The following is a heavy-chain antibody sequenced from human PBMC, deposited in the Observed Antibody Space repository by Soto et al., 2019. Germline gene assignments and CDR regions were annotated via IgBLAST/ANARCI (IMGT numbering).Heavy chain of an antibody. CDR3: ARDRGDYQPYYYGMDV. D-gene: IGHD4-17*01. Sequence: GASVKVSCKASGYTFTSYGISWVRQAPGQGLEWMGWISAYNGNTNYAQKLQGRVTMTTDTSTSTAYMELRSLRSDDTAVYYCARDRGDYQPYYYGMDVWGQGTTVTVSS. CDR1: GYTFTSYG. J-gene: IGHJ6*02. CDR2: ISAYNGNT. V-gene: IGHV1-18*01.